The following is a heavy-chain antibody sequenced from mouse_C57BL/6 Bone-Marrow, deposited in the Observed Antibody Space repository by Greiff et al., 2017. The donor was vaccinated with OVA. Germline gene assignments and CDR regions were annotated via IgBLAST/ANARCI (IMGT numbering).Heavy chain of an antibody. J-gene: IGHJ1*03. CDR3: ARHYYGSLWYFDV. D-gene: IGHD1-1*02. V-gene: IGHV2-6-1*01. CDR2: LWSDGST. CDR1: GFSLTSYG. Sequence: VKFVESGPGLVAPSQSLSITCTVSGFSLTSYGVHWVRQPPGKGLEWLVVLWSDGSTTYTSAPKSRLSISKDNHKSQVFLKMNSLQTDDTAMYYCARHYYGSLWYFDVWGTGTTVTVSS.